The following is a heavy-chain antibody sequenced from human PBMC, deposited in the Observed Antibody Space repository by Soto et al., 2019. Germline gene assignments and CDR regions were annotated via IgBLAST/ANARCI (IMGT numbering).Heavy chain of an antibody. CDR2: ISRSGTT. Sequence: QVQLQQWGAGLLKPSDSLSLSCAVYGGYFNDNYYTWFRQPPGKGLEWIGEISRSGTTKYIPSLKSRASTSFDTSKTQVSPKVTSVTAADTAVYYSATSLWFRTHVELWGQGALVTVYS. D-gene: IGHD3-10*01. CDR1: GGYFNDNY. J-gene: IGHJ5*02. CDR3: ATSLWFRTHVEL. V-gene: IGHV4-34*01.